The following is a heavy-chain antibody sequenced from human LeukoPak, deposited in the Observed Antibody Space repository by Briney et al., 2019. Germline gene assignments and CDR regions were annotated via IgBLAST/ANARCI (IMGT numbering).Heavy chain of an antibody. CDR1: GFTFSNYG. CDR3: AKYATVTTVYYFDY. D-gene: IGHD4-17*01. Sequence: PGGSLRLSCAASGFTFSNYGMDWVRQAPGKGLEWVSGIGGRGDRTYFADSVKGRFAISRDNSKNTLYLQMNSLRAEDTAVYYCAKYATVTTVYYFDYWGQGTLVTVSS. J-gene: IGHJ4*02. CDR2: IGGRGDRT. V-gene: IGHV3-23*01.